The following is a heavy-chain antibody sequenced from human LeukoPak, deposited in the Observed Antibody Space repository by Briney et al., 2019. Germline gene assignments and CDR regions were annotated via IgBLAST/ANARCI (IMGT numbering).Heavy chain of an antibody. CDR3: ARERGSVDFWSGYYTALDY. CDR2: ISYDGSNK. D-gene: IGHD3-3*01. Sequence: GGSLRLSCAASGFTFSSYAMHWVRQAPGKGLEWVAVISYDGSNKYYADSVKGRFTISRDNSKNTLYLQMNSLRAEDTAVYYCARERGSVDFWSGYYTALDYWGQGTLVTVSS. CDR1: GFTFSSYA. V-gene: IGHV3-30-3*01. J-gene: IGHJ4*02.